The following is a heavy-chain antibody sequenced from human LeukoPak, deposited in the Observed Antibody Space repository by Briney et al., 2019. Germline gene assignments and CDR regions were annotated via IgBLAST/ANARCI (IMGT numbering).Heavy chain of an antibody. D-gene: IGHD3-10*01. CDR2: ISSSSSYI. Sequence: GGSLRLSCGASGFTLSRYSMLGVGQAPGKGLEWVSSISSSSSYIYYADSVKGRFTISRDNAKNSLYLQMNSLRAEDTAVYYCARLASMVPNYWGQGTLVTVSS. CDR3: ARLASMVPNY. CDR1: GFTLSRYS. J-gene: IGHJ4*02. V-gene: IGHV3-21*01.